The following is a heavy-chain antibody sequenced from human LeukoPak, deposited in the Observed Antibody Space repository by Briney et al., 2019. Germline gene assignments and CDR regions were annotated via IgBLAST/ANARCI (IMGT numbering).Heavy chain of an antibody. CDR3: AREDYCSGGICYPMKFDY. Sequence: SETLSLTCTVFGGSISNYYWSWIRQPPGKGLEWIGFVYYDGTTNYSPSLKSRVTISVDTSKNQFSLKVSSVTAADTAVYYCAREDYCSGGICYPMKFDYWGQGTLATVSS. CDR2: VYYDGTT. V-gene: IGHV4-59*01. D-gene: IGHD2-15*01. CDR1: GGSISNYY. J-gene: IGHJ4*02.